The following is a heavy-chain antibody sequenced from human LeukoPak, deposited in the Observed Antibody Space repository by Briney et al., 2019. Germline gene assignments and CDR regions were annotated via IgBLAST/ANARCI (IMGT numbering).Heavy chain of an antibody. CDR2: ITSSGTYI. Sequence: PGGSLRLSCATSGFTFNNYNMNWVRQAPGRALEWVSSITSSGTYIFYADSVKGRFTISRDNAKNSLYLQMNSLGPEDTAVYYCARQTAAGVQLESDYWGQGTLVTVSS. J-gene: IGHJ4*02. V-gene: IGHV3-21*01. CDR3: ARQTAAGVQLESDY. D-gene: IGHD1-1*01. CDR1: GFTFNNYN.